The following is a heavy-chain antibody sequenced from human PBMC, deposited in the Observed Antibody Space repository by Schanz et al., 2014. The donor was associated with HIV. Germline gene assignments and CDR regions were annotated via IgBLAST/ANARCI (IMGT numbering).Heavy chain of an antibody. CDR1: GFAFNSYA. D-gene: IGHD3-10*01. CDR3: AREDGWFGDIYYFGLDV. Sequence: EVQLLESGGGLVQPGGSLRLSCAASGFAFNSYAMSWVRQAPGKGLEWVSSIDSSSSYKYYADSVKGRFTISRDNAKNSLYLQMNTLRAEDTAVYYCAREDGWFGDIYYFGLDVWGRGTTVTVSS. CDR2: IDSSSSYK. V-gene: IGHV3-21*01. J-gene: IGHJ6*02.